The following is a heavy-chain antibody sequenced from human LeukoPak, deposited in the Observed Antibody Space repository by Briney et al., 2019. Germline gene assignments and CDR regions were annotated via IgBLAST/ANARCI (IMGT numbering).Heavy chain of an antibody. D-gene: IGHD3-22*01. Sequence: GGSLRLSCAASGFTFSSYAMHWVRQAPGKGLEWVAVISYDGSNKYYADSVKGRFTISRDNSKNTLYLQMNSLRAEDTAVYYCXXGQWGDYDSSGNNLDYWGQGTLVTVSS. CDR1: GFTFSSYA. V-gene: IGHV3-30-3*01. CDR2: ISYDGSNK. CDR3: XXGQWGDYDSSGNNLDY. J-gene: IGHJ4*02.